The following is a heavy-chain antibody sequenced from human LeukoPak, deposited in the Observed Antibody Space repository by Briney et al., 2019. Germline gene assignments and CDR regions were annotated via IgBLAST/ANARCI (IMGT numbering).Heavy chain of an antibody. D-gene: IGHD3-16*01. CDR3: ARLSGGWFDP. Sequence: SETLSLTCTVSGGSISSYYWSWIRQPPGKGLEWIGNTYYSGSTNYNPSLKSRVTISVDTSKNQFSLRLSSVTAADTAVYYCARLSGGWFDPWGQGTLVTVSS. CDR2: TYYSGST. J-gene: IGHJ5*02. CDR1: GGSISSYY. V-gene: IGHV4-59*08.